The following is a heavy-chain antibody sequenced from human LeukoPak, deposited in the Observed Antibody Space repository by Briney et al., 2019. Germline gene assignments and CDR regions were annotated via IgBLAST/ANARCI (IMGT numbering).Heavy chain of an antibody. V-gene: IGHV3-30*04. Sequence: GRSLRLSCAASGFTFSSYAMHWVRQAPGKGLEWVAVISYDGSNKYYADSVKGRFTISRDNSKNTLYLQMNSLRAEDTAVYYCARGGVYYGSGSPFDYWGQGTLVTVSS. CDR1: GFTFSSYA. CDR3: ARGGVYYGSGSPFDY. CDR2: ISYDGSNK. J-gene: IGHJ4*02. D-gene: IGHD3-10*01.